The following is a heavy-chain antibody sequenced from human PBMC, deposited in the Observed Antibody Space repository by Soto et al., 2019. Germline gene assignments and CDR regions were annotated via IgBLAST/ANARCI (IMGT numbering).Heavy chain of an antibody. CDR1: GFTFSSYA. D-gene: IGHD3-10*01. V-gene: IGHV3-23*01. Sequence: PGGSLRLSCAASGFTFSSYAMSWVRQAPGKGLEWVSAISGSGGSTYYADSVKGRFTISRDNSKNTLYLQMNSLRAEDTAVYYCAKSIKNTRGVPPYYYGMDVWGQGTTVTVSS. J-gene: IGHJ6*02. CDR2: ISGSGGST. CDR3: AKSIKNTRGVPPYYYGMDV.